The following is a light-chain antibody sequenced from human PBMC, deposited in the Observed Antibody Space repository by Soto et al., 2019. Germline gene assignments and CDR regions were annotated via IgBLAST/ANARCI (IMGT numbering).Light chain of an antibody. CDR1: ESVSNN. CDR3: QQYNNWPLT. Sequence: EIVMTQSPATLSVSPGERVTLSCRASESVSNNVAWYQQKPGQAPRLLIYHAITRATGIPARFSGSGSGTELTLTISGLQSEDFAIYYCQQYNNWPLTFGGGTKVEI. J-gene: IGKJ4*01. CDR2: HAI. V-gene: IGKV3-15*01.